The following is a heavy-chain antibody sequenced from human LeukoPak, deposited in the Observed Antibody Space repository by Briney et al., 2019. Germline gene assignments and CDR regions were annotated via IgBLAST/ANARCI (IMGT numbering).Heavy chain of an antibody. CDR1: GGSISGYY. CDR3: ARAPYSSSWYGPRRLDP. CDR2: IYTNGDT. J-gene: IGHJ5*02. D-gene: IGHD6-13*01. Sequence: SETLSLTCTVSGGSISGYYWSWIRQPAGQGLEWIGRIYTNGDTRYSPSLKSRVTMSVDTSKNQISLKLRPVTAADTAVYFCARAPYSSSWYGPRRLDPWGQGTLVTVSS. V-gene: IGHV4-4*07.